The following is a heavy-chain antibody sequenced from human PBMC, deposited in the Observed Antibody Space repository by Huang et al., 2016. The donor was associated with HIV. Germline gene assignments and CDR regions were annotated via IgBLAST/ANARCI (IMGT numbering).Heavy chain of an antibody. CDR1: GYTFTRYD. CDR2: KNGNSCNT. V-gene: IGHV1-8*03. D-gene: IGHD1-26*01. Sequence: QVQLVQSGAEVKKPGASVKVSCKASGYTFTRYDINWMRQAPGQGLEWMGWKNGNSCNTGYAQNVQGRLTRTRDTSIGAAYMELSSLEPADTAVYYCARGGGSHWLGRFDPWGQGTLVTVFS. J-gene: IGHJ5*02. CDR3: ARGGGSHWLGRFDP.